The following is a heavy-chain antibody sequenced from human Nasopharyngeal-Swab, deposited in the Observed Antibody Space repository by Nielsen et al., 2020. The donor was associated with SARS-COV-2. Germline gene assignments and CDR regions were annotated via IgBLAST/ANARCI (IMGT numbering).Heavy chain of an antibody. CDR2: INHSGST. CDR3: ARGRDIVVVPAAGVAFDY. Sequence: CQAPGKGLEWIGEINHSGSTNYNPSLKSRVTISVDTSKNQFSLKLSSVTAADTAVYYCARGRDIVVVPAAGVAFDYWGQGTLVTVSS. J-gene: IGHJ4*02. V-gene: IGHV4-34*01. D-gene: IGHD2-2*01.